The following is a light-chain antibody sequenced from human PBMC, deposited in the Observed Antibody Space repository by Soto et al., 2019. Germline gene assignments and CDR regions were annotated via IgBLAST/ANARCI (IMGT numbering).Light chain of an antibody. CDR3: QQRSNWQVT. V-gene: IGKV3-15*01. Sequence: EIMMTQSPATLSVSPGERATLSCRATQSVSSSLAWYQQKPGQAPRLLIYGASTRATGIPARFSGSGSGTDFTLTISSLEPEDFAVYYCQQRSNWQVTFGPGTKVDI. J-gene: IGKJ3*01. CDR2: GAS. CDR1: QSVSSS.